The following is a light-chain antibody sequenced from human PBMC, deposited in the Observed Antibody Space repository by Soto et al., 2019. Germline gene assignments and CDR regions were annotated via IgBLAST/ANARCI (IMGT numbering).Light chain of an antibody. CDR2: GND. J-gene: IGLJ1*01. CDR1: SSNIGGNT. CDR3: AAWDDSLNAFV. V-gene: IGLV1-44*01. Sequence: QSVLTQPPSASGTPGQRVTISCSGSSSNIGGNTVNWYQQLPGTAPKLLIYGNDQRPSGVPDRFSGSKSGTSASLAISGLQSEDVADYYCAAWDDSLNAFVFGTETKLTVL.